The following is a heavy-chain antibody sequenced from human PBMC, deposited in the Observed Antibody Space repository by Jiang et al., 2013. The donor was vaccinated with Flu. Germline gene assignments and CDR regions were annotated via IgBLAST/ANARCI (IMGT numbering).Heavy chain of an antibody. CDR1: GFTFSSYA. Sequence: VQLLESGGGLVQPGGSLRLSCAASGFTFSSYAMSWVRQAPGKGLEWVSAISGSGGSTYYADSVKGRFTISRDNSKNTLYLQMNSLRAEDTAVYYCAKDLLAYCGGDCYPVSFDYWGQGTLVTVSS. CDR3: AKDLLAYCGGDCYPVSFDY. D-gene: IGHD2-21*01. V-gene: IGHV3-23*01. J-gene: IGHJ4*02. CDR2: ISGSGGST.